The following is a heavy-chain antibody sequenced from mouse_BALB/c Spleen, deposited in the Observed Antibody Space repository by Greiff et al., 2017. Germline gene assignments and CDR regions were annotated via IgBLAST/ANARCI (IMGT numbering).Heavy chain of an antibody. D-gene: IGHD2-1*01. CDR1: GYSFTGYF. J-gene: IGHJ2*01. Sequence: EVKLVESGPELVKPGASVKISCKASGYSFTGYFMNWVKQSHGKSLEWIGRINPYNGDTFYNQKFKGKATLTVDKSSSTAHMELLSLTSEDSAVYYCGRGGYGNYDYFDYWGQGTTLTVSS. V-gene: IGHV1-37*01. CDR3: GRGGYGNYDYFDY. CDR2: INPYNGDT.